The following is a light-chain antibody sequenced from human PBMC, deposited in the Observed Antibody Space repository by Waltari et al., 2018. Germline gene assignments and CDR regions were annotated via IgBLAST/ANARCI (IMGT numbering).Light chain of an antibody. J-gene: IGLJ3*02. Sequence: QSALTQPASVSGSPGQSITISCTGTSNDVGFYNYVSWYQQHPGKPPNLMVYEVSYRPSGISTRFSGSKSDNTASLTISGLQADDEADYYCSSYTRINTLMFGGGTKVTVL. CDR3: SSYTRINTLM. CDR2: EVS. CDR1: SNDVGFYNY. V-gene: IGLV2-14*01.